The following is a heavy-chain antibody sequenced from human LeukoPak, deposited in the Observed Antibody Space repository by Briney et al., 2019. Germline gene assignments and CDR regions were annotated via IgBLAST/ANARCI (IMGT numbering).Heavy chain of an antibody. CDR3: AKDISVALYCSSTSCYRRKAFDY. D-gene: IGHD2-2*01. Sequence: GRSLRLSCAASGFTFDDYAMHWVRQAPGKGLEWVSGISWNSGSIGYADSVKGRFTISRDNAKNSLYLQMNSLRAEDRALYYCAKDISVALYCSSTSCYRRKAFDYWGQGTLVTVSS. V-gene: IGHV3-9*01. J-gene: IGHJ4*02. CDR1: GFTFDDYA. CDR2: ISWNSGSI.